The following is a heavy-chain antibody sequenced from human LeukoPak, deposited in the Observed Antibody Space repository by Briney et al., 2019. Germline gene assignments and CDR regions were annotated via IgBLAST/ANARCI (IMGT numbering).Heavy chain of an antibody. CDR3: ARVVVMVYAGYYFDY. J-gene: IGHJ4*02. Sequence: ASVKVSCKASGYTFTGYYMHWVRQAPGQGLEWMGWINPNSGGTNYAQKFQGRVTMTRDTSISTTYMELSRLRSDDTAVYYCARVVVMVYAGYYFDYWGQGTLVTVSS. CDR1: GYTFTGYY. V-gene: IGHV1-2*02. CDR2: INPNSGGT. D-gene: IGHD2-8*01.